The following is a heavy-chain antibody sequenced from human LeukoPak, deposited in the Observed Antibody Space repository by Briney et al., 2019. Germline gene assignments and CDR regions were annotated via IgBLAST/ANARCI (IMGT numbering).Heavy chain of an antibody. CDR1: GFTFSSYG. CDR2: IWYDGSNK. J-gene: IGHJ3*02. Sequence: GGSLRLSCAAPGFTFSSYGMHWVRQAPGKGLEWVAVIWYDGSNKYYADSVKGRFTISRDNSKNTLYLQMNSLRAEDTAVYYCARGLYDRDAFDIWGQGTMVTVSS. V-gene: IGHV3-33*01. CDR3: ARGLYDRDAFDI. D-gene: IGHD3-22*01.